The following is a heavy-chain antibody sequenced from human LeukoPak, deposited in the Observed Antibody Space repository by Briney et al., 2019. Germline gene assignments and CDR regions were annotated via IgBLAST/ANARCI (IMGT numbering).Heavy chain of an antibody. Sequence: SETLSLTCTVSGGSISSYYWSWIRQPPGKGLEWIGYIYYSGSTNYDPPLKSRVTISVDTSKNQFSLKLSSVTAADTAVYYCTRYSSGRGGWFDPWGQGTLVTVSS. CDR2: IYYSGST. CDR1: GGSISSYY. CDR3: TRYSSGRGGWFDP. D-gene: IGHD6-19*01. V-gene: IGHV4-59*01. J-gene: IGHJ5*02.